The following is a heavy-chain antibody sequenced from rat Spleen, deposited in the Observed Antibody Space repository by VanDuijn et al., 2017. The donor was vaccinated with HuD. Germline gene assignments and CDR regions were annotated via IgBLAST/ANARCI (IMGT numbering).Heavy chain of an antibody. Sequence: EVQLVESGGGLVQPGRSMKLSCAASGFTFSNYGMAWVRQAPTKGLEWVATISPSGATTNYRDSVKGRFTISRDSAKSTLYLEMDSLRSEDTATYYCATDGYYDGTYYAVYGMDAWGQGASVTVSS. D-gene: IGHD1-12*02. V-gene: IGHV5-19*01. CDR2: ISPSGATT. CDR3: ATDGYYDGTYYAVYGMDA. J-gene: IGHJ4*01. CDR1: GFTFSNYG.